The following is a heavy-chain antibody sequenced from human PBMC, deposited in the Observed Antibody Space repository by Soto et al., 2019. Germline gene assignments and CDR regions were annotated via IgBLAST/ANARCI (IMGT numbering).Heavy chain of an antibody. Sequence: GASLKISCKGSGYSFAGYWITWVRQKPGKGLEWMGRIDPSDSQTYYSPSFRGHVTISVTKSITTVFLQWSSLRASDTAMYYCARRLSGPKEEYNTYYFYGLDVWGQGTKVTVSS. CDR1: GYSFAGYW. D-gene: IGHD1-1*01. CDR3: ARRLSGPKEEYNTYYFYGLDV. J-gene: IGHJ6*02. V-gene: IGHV5-10-1*01. CDR2: IDPSDSQT.